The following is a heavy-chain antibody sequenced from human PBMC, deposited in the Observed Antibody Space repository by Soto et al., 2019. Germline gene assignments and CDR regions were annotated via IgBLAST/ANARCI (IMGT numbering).Heavy chain of an antibody. V-gene: IGHV1-18*01. D-gene: IGHD4-17*01. CDR3: ARDRVYGDYVKDAFDI. CDR1: GYTFTSYG. J-gene: IGHJ3*02. CDR2: ISAYNGNT. Sequence: ASVKVSCKASGYTFTSYGISWVRQAPGQGLEWMGWISAYNGNTNYAQKLQGRVTMTTDTSTSTAYMELRSLRSDDTAVYYCARDRVYGDYVKDAFDIWGQGTMVTVSS.